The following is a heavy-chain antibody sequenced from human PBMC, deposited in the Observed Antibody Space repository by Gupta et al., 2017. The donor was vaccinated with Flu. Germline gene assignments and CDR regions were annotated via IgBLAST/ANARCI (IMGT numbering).Heavy chain of an antibody. D-gene: IGHD3-22*01. CDR3: AAGYDKLYYYYGMDV. CDR1: GFTFSSYS. J-gene: IGHJ6*02. V-gene: IGHV3-21*01. CDR2: ISSSSSYI. Sequence: EVQPVVSGGGLVKPGGSLRRSCAASGFTFSSYSMNWVRQAPGKGLEWVSSISSSSSYIYYADSVKGRFTISRDNAKNSLYLQMNSLRAEDTAVYYCAAGYDKLYYYYGMDVWGQGTTVTVSS.